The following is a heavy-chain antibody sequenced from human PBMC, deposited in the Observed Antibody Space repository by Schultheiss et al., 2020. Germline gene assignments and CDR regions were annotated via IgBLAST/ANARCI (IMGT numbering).Heavy chain of an antibody. J-gene: IGHJ4*02. CDR1: GGSISSSNW. Sequence: GSLRLSCAVSGGSISSSNWWSWVRQPPGKGLEWIGEIYHSGSTNYNPSLKSRVTISVDTSKNQFSLRLRSVTAADTAVYYCARCTSGSCDYFDYWGQGTLVTVSS. CDR2: IYHSGST. V-gene: IGHV4-4*02. CDR3: ARCTSGSCDYFDY. D-gene: IGHD1-26*01.